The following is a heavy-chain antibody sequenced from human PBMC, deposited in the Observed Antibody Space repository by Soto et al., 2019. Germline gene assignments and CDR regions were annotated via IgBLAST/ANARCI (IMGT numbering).Heavy chain of an antibody. D-gene: IGHD4-17*01. J-gene: IGHJ5*02. CDR2: MNPNSGNT. CDR1: GYTFTSYD. V-gene: IGHV1-8*01. Sequence: GASVKVSCKASGYTFTSYDINWVRQATGQGLEYLGWMNPNSGNTGYVQKFQGRVTMTRDTSISTAYMELSSLRSEDTAVYYCARGIKYGDYSTWFDPWGQGTLVTVSS. CDR3: ARGIKYGDYSTWFDP.